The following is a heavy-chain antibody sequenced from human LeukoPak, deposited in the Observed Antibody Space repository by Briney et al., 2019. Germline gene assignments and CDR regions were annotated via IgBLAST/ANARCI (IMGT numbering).Heavy chain of an antibody. CDR3: ARGWAPRGQKSCFDY. CDR2: MSASGDF. Sequence: SETLSLTCTVSGGSIGIYYWTWIRQSAGKGLEWLCLMSASGDFNYNPFLKSRVTMSVDTSKNQFSLNLNSVTAADTAVYYCARGWAPRGQKSCFDYWGRGTLVTVSS. J-gene: IGHJ4*02. V-gene: IGHV4-4*07. CDR1: GGSIGIYY. D-gene: IGHD1-26*01.